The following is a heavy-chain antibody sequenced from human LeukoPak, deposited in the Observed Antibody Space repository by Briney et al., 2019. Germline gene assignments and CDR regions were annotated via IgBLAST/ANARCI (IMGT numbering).Heavy chain of an antibody. V-gene: IGHV3-23*01. CDR1: CFAFCRNA. D-gene: IGHD2-2*02. CDR2: VSCGGGIT. CDR3: AKDPIVVVPAAIENWFDP. J-gene: IGHJ5*02. Sequence: GCLRPPCSAFCFAFCRNAISWVRRAPGKGGGGGAGVSCGGGITYYADSVKGRFTISRDNSKNTLQLQMNSLRAEDTAVYYCAKDPIVVVPAAIENWFDPWGQGTLVTVSS.